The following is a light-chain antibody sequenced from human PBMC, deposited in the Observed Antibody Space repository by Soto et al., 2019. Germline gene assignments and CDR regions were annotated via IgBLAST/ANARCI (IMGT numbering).Light chain of an antibody. CDR3: QPYPTYSS. CDR1: QNIFTY. V-gene: IGKV1-5*01. CDR2: DAS. Sequence: HMTQPHTTLSAARGDRVTSRCRASQNIFTYLAWYQQKPGKAPKVLIYDASSLGSGVPSRFSGSGSGTEFTLTLSSLSPDAFPTYFCQPYPTYSSFGEGTRLEI. J-gene: IGKJ5*01.